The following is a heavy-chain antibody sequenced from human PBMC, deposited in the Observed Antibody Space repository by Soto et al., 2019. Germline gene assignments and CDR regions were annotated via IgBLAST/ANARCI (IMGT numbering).Heavy chain of an antibody. Sequence: ASVKVSCKASGYTFTSYYMHWVRQAPGQGLEWMGIINPSGGSTSYAQKFQGRVTMTRDTSTSTVYMELSSLRSEDTAVYYCARWGGREYLRHEMGFDPWGQGTLVTVYS. D-gene: IGHD2-2*01. J-gene: IGHJ5*02. CDR2: INPSGGST. CDR3: ARWGGREYLRHEMGFDP. V-gene: IGHV1-46*01. CDR1: GYTFTSYY.